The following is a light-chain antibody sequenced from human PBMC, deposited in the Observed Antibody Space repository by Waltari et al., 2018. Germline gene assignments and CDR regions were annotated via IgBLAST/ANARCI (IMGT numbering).Light chain of an antibody. CDR1: QSVSSSY. J-gene: IGKJ2*01. CDR3: QQYGSSPRTYT. V-gene: IGKV3-20*01. Sequence: EIVLTQSPGTLSLSPGERATLSCRASQSVSSSYLAWYQQKPGQAPRLLIYGASSSATAIPDRFSGSGSGTDFTLTISRLEPEDFAVYYCQQYGSSPRTYTFGQGTKLEI. CDR2: GAS.